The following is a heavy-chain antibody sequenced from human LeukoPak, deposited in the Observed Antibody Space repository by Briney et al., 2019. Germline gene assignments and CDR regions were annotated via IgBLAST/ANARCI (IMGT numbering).Heavy chain of an antibody. CDR2: IYPADSDT. Sequence: GESLKISCKGSGYSFTSYWIGWVRQMPGKGLEWMGIIYPADSDTRYNPSFQGQVTISADKSTSTAYLQWSSLKASDTAIYYCARHRYSLSSFRHIDYWGQGTLVTVSS. J-gene: IGHJ4*02. CDR3: ARHRYSLSSFRHIDY. V-gene: IGHV5-51*01. CDR1: GYSFTSYW. D-gene: IGHD6-6*01.